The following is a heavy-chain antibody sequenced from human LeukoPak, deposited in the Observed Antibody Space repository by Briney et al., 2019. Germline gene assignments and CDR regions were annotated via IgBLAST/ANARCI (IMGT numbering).Heavy chain of an antibody. CDR1: GGSTSSYY. CDR3: AGIGHEDYYFDY. V-gene: IGHV4-59*01. J-gene: IGHJ4*02. Sequence: SETLSLTCTVSGGSTSSYYWSWIRQPPGKGLEWIGYIYYSGSTNYNPSLKSRVTISAETSKNQFSLKLTSVIAADTAVYYCAGIGHEDYYFDYWGQGTLVTVSS. CDR2: IYYSGST.